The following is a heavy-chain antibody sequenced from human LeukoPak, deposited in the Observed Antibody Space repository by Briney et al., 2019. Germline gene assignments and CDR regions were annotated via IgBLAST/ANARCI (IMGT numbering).Heavy chain of an antibody. CDR3: ARKGGDTDAFDI. V-gene: IGHV3-64*01. CDR2: ISTNGGST. Sequence: GGSLRLSCTASGFIFADCAMTWVRQAPGKGLEYVAAISTNGGSTYYANSVRGRFTISRDKSKNTLYLQMGSLRAEDMAVYYCARKGGDTDAFDIWSQGTMVTVSS. CDR1: GFIFADCA. J-gene: IGHJ3*02. D-gene: IGHD2-21*02.